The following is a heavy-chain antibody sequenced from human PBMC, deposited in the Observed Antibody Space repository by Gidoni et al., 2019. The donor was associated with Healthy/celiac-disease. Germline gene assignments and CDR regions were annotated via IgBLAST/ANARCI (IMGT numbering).Heavy chain of an antibody. V-gene: IGHV3-21*01. J-gene: IGHJ6*02. Sequence: EVQLVESGGGLVKPGGSLRRFCAASGFTFRSHSMHWVRQAPGKGLEWVSSIRSSSSYIDYADSVKGRFTISRDNAKNSLYLQMNSLRAEDTAVYYCARDPHGLWFGELFGGYYYGMDVWGQGTTVTVSS. CDR3: ARDPHGLWFGELFGGYYYGMDV. CDR1: GFTFRSHS. D-gene: IGHD3-10*01. CDR2: IRSSSSYI.